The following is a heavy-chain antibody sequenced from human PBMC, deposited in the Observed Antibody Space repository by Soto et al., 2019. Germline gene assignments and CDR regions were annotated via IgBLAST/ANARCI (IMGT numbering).Heavy chain of an antibody. Sequence: ASVKVSCKASGGDFSSYTISWVRQAPGQGLQCMGSITPNSRNPAYPQKFHGTLPMTRHPSLSTPYMELSSLRSEDTAVYYCARGNYYGSGSYYRGFDPWGQGTLVTVSS. J-gene: IGHJ5*02. CDR1: GGDFSSYT. CDR3: ARGNYYGSGSYYRGFDP. D-gene: IGHD3-10*01. CDR2: ITPNSRNP. V-gene: IGHV1-8*02.